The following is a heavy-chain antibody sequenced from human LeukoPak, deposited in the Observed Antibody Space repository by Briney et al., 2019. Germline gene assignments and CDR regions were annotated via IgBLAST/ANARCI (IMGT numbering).Heavy chain of an antibody. V-gene: IGHV1-24*01. J-gene: IGHJ4*02. Sequence: GASVKVSCKVSGYTLTELSMHWVRQAPGKGLEWMGGFDPEDGETIYAQKFQGRVTMTEDTSTDTAYMGLSSLRSEDTAVYYCATRLGWNDSPLDYWGQGTLVTVSS. CDR3: ATRLGWNDSPLDY. CDR1: GYTLTELS. CDR2: FDPEDGET. D-gene: IGHD1-1*01.